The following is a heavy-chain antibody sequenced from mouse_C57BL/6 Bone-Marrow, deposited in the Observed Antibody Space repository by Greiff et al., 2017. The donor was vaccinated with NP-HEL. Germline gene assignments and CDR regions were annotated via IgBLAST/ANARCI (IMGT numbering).Heavy chain of an antibody. D-gene: IGHD4-1*01. Sequence: QVHVKQPGAELVMPGASVKLSCKASGYTFTSYWMHWVKQRPGQGLEWIGEIDPSDSYTNYNQKFKGKSTLTVDKSSSTAYMQLSSLTSEDSAVYYCAREELGDGFAYWGQGTLVTVSA. CDR3: AREELGDGFAY. CDR2: IDPSDSYT. CDR1: GYTFTSYW. J-gene: IGHJ3*01. V-gene: IGHV1-69*01.